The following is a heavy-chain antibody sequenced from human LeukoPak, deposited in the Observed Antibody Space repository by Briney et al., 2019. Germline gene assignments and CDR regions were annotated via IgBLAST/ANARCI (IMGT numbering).Heavy chain of an antibody. CDR2: IYYSGST. J-gene: IGHJ4*02. CDR1: GGSISSSSYY. V-gene: IGHV4-39*01. CDR3: ATDPLASVDY. D-gene: IGHD6-13*01. Sequence: SETLSLTCTVSGGSISSSSYYWGWIRQPPGKGLEWIGSIYYSGSTYYNPSLKSRVTISVDTSKNQFSLKLSSVTAADTAVYYCATDPLASVDYWGQGTLVTVSS.